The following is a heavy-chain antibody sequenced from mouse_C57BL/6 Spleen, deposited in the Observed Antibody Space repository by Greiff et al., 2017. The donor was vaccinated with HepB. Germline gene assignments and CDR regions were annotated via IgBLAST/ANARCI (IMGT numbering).Heavy chain of an antibody. Sequence: EVKVVESGGGLVQPGGSMKLSCVASGFTFSNYWMNWVRQSPEKGLEWVAQIRLKSDNYATHYAESVKGRFTISRDDSKSSVYLQMNNLRAEDTGIYYCTGANWSFAYWGQGTLVTVSA. J-gene: IGHJ3*01. CDR2: IRLKSDNYAT. V-gene: IGHV6-3*01. CDR3: TGANWSFAY. CDR1: GFTFSNYW. D-gene: IGHD4-1*01.